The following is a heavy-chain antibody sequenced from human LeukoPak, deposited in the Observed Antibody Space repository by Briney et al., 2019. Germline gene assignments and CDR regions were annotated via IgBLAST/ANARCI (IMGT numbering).Heavy chain of an antibody. D-gene: IGHD2-15*01. J-gene: IGHJ6*02. V-gene: IGHV1-3*01. CDR3: ARDIPLWYCSGGSCYGYYYYGMDV. Sequence: ASVKVSRKGSGYTLTNYAMHLVRPAPGQKLEWMGWINAGNGNTKYSQKFQGRVTITRDTSASTAYMELSSLRSEDTAVYYCARDIPLWYCSGGSCYGYYYYGMDVWGQGTTVTVSS. CDR1: GYTLTNYA. CDR2: INAGNGNT.